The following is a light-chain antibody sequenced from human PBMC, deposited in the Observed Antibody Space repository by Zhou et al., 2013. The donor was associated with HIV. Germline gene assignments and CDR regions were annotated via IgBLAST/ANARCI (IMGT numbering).Light chain of an antibody. J-gene: IGKJ1*01. CDR1: QNIRSN. CDR3: QQYHDWPPT. V-gene: IGKV3-15*01. Sequence: EIGMAQSPATLSVSPGGRATLSCRASQNIRSNLAWYQHKPGQAPRLLILDASTRATGIPARFSGSGSGREFSLSISSLQSEDFALYYCQQYHDWPPTFGQGTTVEIK. CDR2: DAS.